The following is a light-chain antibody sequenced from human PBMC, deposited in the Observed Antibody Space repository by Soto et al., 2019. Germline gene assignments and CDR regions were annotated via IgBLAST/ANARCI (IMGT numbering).Light chain of an antibody. CDR1: QSVSRN. V-gene: IGKV3-15*01. CDR2: AAS. Sequence: EIVMTQSPATLSVSPGERATLSCRASQSVSRNVAWYQQKPGQAPRLLIHAASTRDTGISVRFSGSGSGTEFTLTISSLQSEDFAVYYCQQYNNWLWTFGQGTKVEIK. J-gene: IGKJ1*01. CDR3: QQYNNWLWT.